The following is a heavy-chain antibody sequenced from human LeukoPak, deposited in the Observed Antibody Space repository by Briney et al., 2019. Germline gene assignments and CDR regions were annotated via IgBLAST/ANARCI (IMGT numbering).Heavy chain of an antibody. CDR2: ISSSSSYI. CDR3: ARDKVEYSSGWTDAFDI. CDR1: GFTFSSYS. J-gene: IGHJ3*02. V-gene: IGHV3-21*01. D-gene: IGHD6-25*01. Sequence: GGSLRLSCAASGFTFSSYSMHWVRQAPGQGLEWVSSISSSSSYIYYADSVKGRFTISRDNAKNSLYLQMNSLRAEDTAVYYCARDKVEYSSGWTDAFDIWGQGTMVTVSS.